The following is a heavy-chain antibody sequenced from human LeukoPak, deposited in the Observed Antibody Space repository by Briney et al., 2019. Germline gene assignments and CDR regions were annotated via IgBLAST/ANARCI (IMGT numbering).Heavy chain of an antibody. V-gene: IGHV4-59*11. CDR3: ARVGRGVHTWGSYSFDQ. J-gene: IGHJ4*02. Sequence: SETLSLTCTVSGDSISSHSWTWIRQPPGKGLEWIGFISYSGSTRYNASFESRVTISIDTSNNQFSMKLTSVTAADTARYYCARVGRGVHTWGSYSFDQWGQGALVTVSS. CDR1: GDSISSHS. D-gene: IGHD3-16*01. CDR2: ISYSGST.